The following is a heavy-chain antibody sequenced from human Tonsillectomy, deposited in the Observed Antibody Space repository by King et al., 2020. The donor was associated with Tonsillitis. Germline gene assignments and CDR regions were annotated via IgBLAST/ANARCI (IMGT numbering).Heavy chain of an antibody. V-gene: IGHV4-61*08. Sequence: VQLQESGPGLVKPSETLSLTCTVSGGSVSSGGYYWSWIRQPPGKGLEWIGYIPYSGSTDYNPSLKSRLTISIDTSKNQFSLKLTSVTAADSAVYFCARLSQWLRPWGLDYWGQGTLVTVSS. D-gene: IGHD5-12*01. CDR2: IPYSGST. CDR3: ARLSQWLRPWGLDY. CDR1: GGSVSSGGYY. J-gene: IGHJ4*02.